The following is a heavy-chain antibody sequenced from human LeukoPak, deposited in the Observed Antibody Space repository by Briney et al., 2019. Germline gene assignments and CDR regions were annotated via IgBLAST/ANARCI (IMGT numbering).Heavy chain of an antibody. D-gene: IGHD2-21*02. Sequence: GGSLRLSCAASGSTFNNYGMHWVRQAPGKGLEWVAVIWYDGSNKYYADSVKGRFTISRDNSKNTLYLQMNSLRAEDTAVYYCARDLAYCGGDCYSYYYGMDVWGQGTTVTVSS. CDR3: ARDLAYCGGDCYSYYYGMDV. CDR2: IWYDGSNK. V-gene: IGHV3-33*08. J-gene: IGHJ6*02. CDR1: GSTFNNYG.